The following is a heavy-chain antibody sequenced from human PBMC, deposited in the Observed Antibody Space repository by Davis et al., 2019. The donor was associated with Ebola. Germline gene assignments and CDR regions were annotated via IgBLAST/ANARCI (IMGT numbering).Heavy chain of an antibody. J-gene: IGHJ4*02. CDR2: IKQDGSEK. V-gene: IGHV3-7*03. CDR1: GFTFSSYA. D-gene: IGHD6-13*01. Sequence: GESLKISCAASGFTFSSYAMSWVRQAPGKGLEWVADIKQDGSEKYYVDSVRGRFTAKNSLYLQMNSLTAEDTAVYYCARDLLAGTADYWGQGTLVTVSS. CDR3: ARDLLAGTADY.